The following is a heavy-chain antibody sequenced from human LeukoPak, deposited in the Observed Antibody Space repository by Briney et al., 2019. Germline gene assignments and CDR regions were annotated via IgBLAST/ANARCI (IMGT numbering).Heavy chain of an antibody. CDR3: VKEASKTFGIYTADY. CDR1: GFTFSSSA. V-gene: IGHV3-23*01. J-gene: IGHJ4*02. CDR2: IPASGPKT. D-gene: IGHD3-16*01. Sequence: GGSLRLSCAASGFTFSSSAMGWVRRAPQKGLEWVSAIPASGPKTYYTGSVRGRFTISRDNFKNSVYLQMQSLRAEDKAVYYCVKEASKTFGIYTADYWGQGTLVTVSS.